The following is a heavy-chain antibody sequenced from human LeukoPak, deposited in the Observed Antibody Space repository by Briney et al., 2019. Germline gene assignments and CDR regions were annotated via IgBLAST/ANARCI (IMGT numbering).Heavy chain of an antibody. J-gene: IGHJ4*02. D-gene: IGHD6-19*01. V-gene: IGHV1-3*01. Sequence: GASVKVSCKASGYTFTSYAMHWVRQAPGQRLEWMGWINAGNGNTKYSQKFQGRVTITRDTSASTAYMELSSLRFEDTAVYYCARYIAVAGNGLDYWGQGTLVTVSS. CDR1: GYTFTSYA. CDR3: ARYIAVAGNGLDY. CDR2: INAGNGNT.